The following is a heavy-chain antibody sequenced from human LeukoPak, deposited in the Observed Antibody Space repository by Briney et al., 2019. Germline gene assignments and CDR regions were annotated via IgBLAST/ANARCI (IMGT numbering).Heavy chain of an antibody. Sequence: QPGGSLRLSCAASGFTFSSYGMHWVRQAPGKGLEWVAVISYDGSNKYYADSVKGRFTISRDNSKNTLYLQLNSLGAEDTAVYYCAAQPCSVGRCYLDYWGQGTLVTVSS. CDR1: GFTFSSYG. J-gene: IGHJ4*02. CDR3: AAQPCSVGRCYLDY. V-gene: IGHV3-30*03. CDR2: ISYDGSNK. D-gene: IGHD2-15*01.